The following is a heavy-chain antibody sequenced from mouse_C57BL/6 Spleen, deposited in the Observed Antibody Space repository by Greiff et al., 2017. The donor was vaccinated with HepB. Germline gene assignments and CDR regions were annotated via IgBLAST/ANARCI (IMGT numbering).Heavy chain of an antibody. D-gene: IGHD1-1*01. Sequence: VQLQQSGAELVRPGTSVKMSCKASGYTFTNYWIGWAKQRPGHGLEWIGDIYPGGGYTNYNEKFKGKATLTADKSSSTAYMQFSSLTSEDSAIYYCARSSSGSSPAWFAYWGQGTLVTVSA. J-gene: IGHJ3*01. V-gene: IGHV1-63*01. CDR1: GYTFTNYW. CDR2: IYPGGGYT. CDR3: ARSSSGSSPAWFAY.